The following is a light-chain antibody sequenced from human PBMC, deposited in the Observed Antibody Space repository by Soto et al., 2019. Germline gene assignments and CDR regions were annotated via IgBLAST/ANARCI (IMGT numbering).Light chain of an antibody. J-gene: IGLJ1*01. Sequence: QSALTQPASVSGSPGQSITISCTGTSSDVGGYNYVSWYQQHPGKAPKLMIYDVSNRPSGASNRFSGSKSGNTASLTISGLQAEDEADYYCNSYTTSSTYVFGTGTTLTVL. CDR1: SSDVGGYNY. CDR2: DVS. V-gene: IGLV2-14*03. CDR3: NSYTTSSTYV.